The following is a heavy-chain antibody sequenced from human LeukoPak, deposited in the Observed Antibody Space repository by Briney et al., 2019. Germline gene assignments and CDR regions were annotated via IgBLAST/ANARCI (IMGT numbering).Heavy chain of an antibody. CDR3: AREPNYYDSSGYCY. Sequence: ASVKVSCKASGYTFTSYAMHWVRQAPGQRLEWMGWINAGNGNTKYSQKLQGRVTMTTDTSTSTAYMELRSLRSDDTAVYYCAREPNYYDSSGYCYWGQGTLVTVSS. CDR1: GYTFTSYA. D-gene: IGHD3-22*01. J-gene: IGHJ4*02. CDR2: INAGNGNT. V-gene: IGHV1-3*01.